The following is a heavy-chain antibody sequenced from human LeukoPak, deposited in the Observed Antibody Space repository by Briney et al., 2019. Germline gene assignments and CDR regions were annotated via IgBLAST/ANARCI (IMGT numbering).Heavy chain of an antibody. Sequence: PGGSLRLSCAASGFTFSSYSMNWVRQAPGKGLEWVSSISSSSSYIYYADSVKGRFTISRDNAKNSLYLQMNSLKTEDTALYYCTTVIPGIYYFDHWGQGTLVTVSS. V-gene: IGHV3-21*03. CDR1: GFTFSSYS. D-gene: IGHD2/OR15-2a*01. J-gene: IGHJ4*02. CDR3: TTVIPGIYYFDH. CDR2: ISSSSSYI.